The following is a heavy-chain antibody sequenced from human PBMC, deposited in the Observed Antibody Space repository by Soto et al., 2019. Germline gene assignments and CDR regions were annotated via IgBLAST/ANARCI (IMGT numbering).Heavy chain of an antibody. CDR1: GFTFSSYA. V-gene: IGHV3-23*01. J-gene: IGHJ4*02. CDR3: AKGASGYYNYFDY. CDR2: ISGSGGST. D-gene: IGHD3-3*01. Sequence: TGGSLRLSCAASGFTFSSYAMNWVRQTPGKGLEWVSTISGSGGSTYYADSVKGRFTISRDNSRNTLYLQMNSLRAEDTAVYHCAKGASGYYNYFDYWGQGTLVTVSS.